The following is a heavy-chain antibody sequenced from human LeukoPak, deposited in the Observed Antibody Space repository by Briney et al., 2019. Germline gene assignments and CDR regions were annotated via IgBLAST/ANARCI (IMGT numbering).Heavy chain of an antibody. V-gene: IGHV3-43D*04. J-gene: IGHJ4*02. Sequence: PGGSLRLSCAASGFTFDDYAMHSVRQAPGKGLEWVSLISWDGGSTYYADSVKGRFTISRDNSKNSLYLQMNSLRAEDTALYYCAKEDGYSFINAFDYWGQGTLVTVSS. CDR3: AKEDGYSFINAFDY. CDR1: GFTFDDYA. CDR2: ISWDGGST. D-gene: IGHD5-18*01.